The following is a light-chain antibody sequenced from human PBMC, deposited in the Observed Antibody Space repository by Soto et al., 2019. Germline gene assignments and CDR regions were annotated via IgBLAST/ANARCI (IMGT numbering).Light chain of an antibody. CDR2: AAS. CDR3: QQLNSYPLFT. J-gene: IGKJ3*01. CDR1: QGISSY. V-gene: IGKV1-9*01. Sequence: ILLTPSPTPLAATQSARSTPTCRTSQGISSYLAWYQQKPGKAPKLLIYAASTLQSGVPSRFSGSGSGTDFTLTISSLQPEDFATYYCQQLNSYPLFTFGPGTKV.